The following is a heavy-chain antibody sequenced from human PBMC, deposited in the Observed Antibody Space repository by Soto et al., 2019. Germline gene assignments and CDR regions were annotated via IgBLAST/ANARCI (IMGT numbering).Heavy chain of an antibody. Sequence: PSETLSLTCTVSGGSISSGDYYWSWIRQPPGKGLEWIGYIYYSGSTYYNPSLKSRVTISVDTSKNQFSLKLSSVTAADTAVYYCARDFRDFWSASPSYGMDVCGQGTTLTVSS. V-gene: IGHV4-30-4*01. D-gene: IGHD3-3*01. CDR3: ARDFRDFWSASPSYGMDV. CDR2: IYYSGST. CDR1: GGSISSGDYY. J-gene: IGHJ6*02.